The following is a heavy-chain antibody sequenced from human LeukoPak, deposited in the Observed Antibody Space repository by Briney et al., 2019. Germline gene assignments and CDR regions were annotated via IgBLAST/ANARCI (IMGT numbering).Heavy chain of an antibody. CDR2: IYYSGST. V-gene: IGHV4-39*01. CDR1: GGSISSSSYY. Sequence: XETLSLTCTVSGGSISSSSYYWGWVRQPPGRGVEWIGSIYYSGSTYYNASLKSRVTISVDTSKNQFSLKLSSVTAADTAVYYCARRVTIFGVVIWFDYWGQGTLVTVSS. CDR3: ARRVTIFGVVIWFDY. D-gene: IGHD3-3*01. J-gene: IGHJ4*02.